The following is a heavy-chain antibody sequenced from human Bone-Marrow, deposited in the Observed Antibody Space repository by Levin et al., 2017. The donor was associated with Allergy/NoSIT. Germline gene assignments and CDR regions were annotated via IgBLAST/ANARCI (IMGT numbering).Heavy chain of an antibody. CDR2: INTSGRDI. J-gene: IGHJ4*02. V-gene: IGHV3-23*01. CDR1: GFSLNNHV. Sequence: GESLKISCAASGFSLNNHVMSWVRQAPGKGLEWVSSINTSGRDIDYADLVKGRFTISRDTSKNILYLQMNSLRVADTAIYYCAKDGPDAWFYFDYWGQGALVTVSS. D-gene: IGHD3-16*01. CDR3: AKDGPDAWFYFDY.